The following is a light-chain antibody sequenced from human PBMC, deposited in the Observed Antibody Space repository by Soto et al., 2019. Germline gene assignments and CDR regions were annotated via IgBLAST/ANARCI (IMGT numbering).Light chain of an antibody. CDR1: QSVSSY. CDR3: LQRSGWPGT. J-gene: IGKJ1*01. V-gene: IGKV3-11*01. CDR2: DAS. Sequence: EIVLTQSPATLSLSPGERATLSCRASQSVSSYLAWYQQKPGQAPRLLIYDASNRATDIPARFSGSGSGTACTLTISSLEPEDFAVYYCLQRSGWPGTFGQGTKVEIK.